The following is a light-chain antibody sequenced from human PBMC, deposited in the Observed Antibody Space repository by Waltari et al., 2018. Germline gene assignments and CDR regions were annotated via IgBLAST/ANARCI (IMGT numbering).Light chain of an antibody. V-gene: IGKV3-20*01. CDR3: QMYVRLPVT. CDR2: DAS. CDR1: QSVGRA. J-gene: IGKJ1*01. Sequence: SCRACQSVGRALAWYQQKPGQAPRLLIYDASSRATGISDKYSGSGSGTDFSLTISRVEPEDFAVYFCQMYVRLPVTFGQGTKVEVK.